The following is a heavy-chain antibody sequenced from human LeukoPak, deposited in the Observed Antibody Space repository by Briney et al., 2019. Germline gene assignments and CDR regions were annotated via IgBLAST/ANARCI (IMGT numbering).Heavy chain of an antibody. CDR2: INPSGGST. CDR1: GYTFNTYY. V-gene: IGHV1-46*02. D-gene: IGHD5-12*01. Sequence: ASVKVSCKASGYTFNTYYLHWGRHAPGQGLEWMGLINPSGGSTRYAQNFQGRVTMTRDTSTTTVYMELSSLRSDDTAVYYCTREGAGYSGYDHFYWGQGPLVTVSS. J-gene: IGHJ4*02. CDR3: TREGAGYSGYDHFY.